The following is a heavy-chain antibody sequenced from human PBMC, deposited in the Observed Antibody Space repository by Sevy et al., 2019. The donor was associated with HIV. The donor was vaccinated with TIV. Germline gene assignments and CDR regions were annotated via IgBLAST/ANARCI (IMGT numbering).Heavy chain of an antibody. CDR3: AKDFYDSSGYYPMEAFDI. Sequence: GGSLILSCAASGFTFTTYAMGWVRQAPGKGLKWVSTLSGSGASTYYADSVKGRFTISRDNSKNTLFLQMDSLRAEDTAVYYCAKDFYDSSGYYPMEAFDIWDQGTMVTVSS. V-gene: IGHV3-23*01. CDR1: GFTFTTYA. D-gene: IGHD3-22*01. J-gene: IGHJ3*02. CDR2: LSGSGAST.